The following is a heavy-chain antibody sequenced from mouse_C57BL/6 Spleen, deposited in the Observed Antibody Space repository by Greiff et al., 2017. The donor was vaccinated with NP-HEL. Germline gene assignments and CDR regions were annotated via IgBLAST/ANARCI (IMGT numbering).Heavy chain of an antibody. CDR1: GYTFTEYT. J-gene: IGHJ2*01. D-gene: IGHD1-1*01. CDR3: ARHEFYYYGSSYEGYFDY. Sequence: VQLQQSGAELVKPGASVKLSCKASGYTFTEYTIHWVKQRSGQGLEWIGWFYPGSGSIKYNEKFKDKATLTADKSSSTVYMELSSLTSEDSAVSSCARHEFYYYGSSYEGYFDYWGQGTTLTVSS. CDR2: FYPGSGSI. V-gene: IGHV1-62-2*01.